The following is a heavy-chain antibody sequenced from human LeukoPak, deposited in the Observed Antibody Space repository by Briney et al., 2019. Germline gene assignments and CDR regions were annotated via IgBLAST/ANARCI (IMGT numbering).Heavy chain of an antibody. J-gene: IGHJ6*02. Sequence: TGGSLRHSCAASGLTVGINYMSWVRQAPGKGLEWVSFMYADGSTDYADSVKGRFTISRDNSKNTLYLQMNTPRAEDTAIYYCARDRYRSGCMDVWGQGTTVTVS. D-gene: IGHD6-19*01. V-gene: IGHV3-53*01. CDR3: ARDRYRSGCMDV. CDR2: MYADGST. CDR1: GLTVGINY.